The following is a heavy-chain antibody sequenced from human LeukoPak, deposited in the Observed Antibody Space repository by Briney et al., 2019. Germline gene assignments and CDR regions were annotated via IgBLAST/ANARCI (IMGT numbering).Heavy chain of an antibody. CDR2: IIPIFGTA. CDR3: ARAAQQLIYYYYMDV. Sequence: ASVKVSCKASGGTFSSYAISWVRQAPGQGLEWMGGIIPIFGTANYAQKFQGRVTITADESTSTAYMELSSLRSEDTAVYYYARAAQQLIYYYYMDVWGKGTTVTVSS. V-gene: IGHV1-69*13. D-gene: IGHD6-13*01. CDR1: GGTFSSYA. J-gene: IGHJ6*03.